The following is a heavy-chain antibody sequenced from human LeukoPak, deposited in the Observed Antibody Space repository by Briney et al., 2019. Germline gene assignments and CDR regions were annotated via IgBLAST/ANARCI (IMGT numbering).Heavy chain of an antibody. D-gene: IGHD3-9*01. J-gene: IGHJ1*01. CDR2: TNPNSGGT. Sequence: ASVKVSCKASGYTFTGYYMHWVRQAPGQGLEWMGWTNPNSGGTNYAQKFQGRVTMTRDTSISTAYMELSRLRSDDTAVYYCAREKRLLRYFDWFEYFQHWGQGTLVTVSS. CDR3: AREKRLLRYFDWFEYFQH. V-gene: IGHV1-2*02. CDR1: GYTFTGYY.